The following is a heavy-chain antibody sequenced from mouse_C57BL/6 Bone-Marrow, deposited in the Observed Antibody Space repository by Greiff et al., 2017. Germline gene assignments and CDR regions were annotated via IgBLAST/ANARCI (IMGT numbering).Heavy chain of an antibody. D-gene: IGHD1-1*01. CDR3: ARNLLYYGSSYGYWYFDV. V-gene: IGHV2-2*01. J-gene: IGHJ1*03. CDR2: IWSGGST. CDR1: GFSLTSYG. Sequence: QVQLQQSGPGLVQPSQSLSITCTVSGFSLTSYGVHWVRQSPGKGLEWLGVIWSGGSTDYNAAFISRLSISKDNSKSQVFFKMNSLQADDTAIYYCARNLLYYGSSYGYWYFDVWGTGTTVTVSS.